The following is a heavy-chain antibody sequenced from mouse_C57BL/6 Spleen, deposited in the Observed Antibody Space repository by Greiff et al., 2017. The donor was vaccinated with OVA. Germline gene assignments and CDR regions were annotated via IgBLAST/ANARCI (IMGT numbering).Heavy chain of an antibody. CDR2: IYPGDGDT. V-gene: IGHV1-82*01. Sequence: VQLQQSGPELVKPGASVKISCKASGYAFSSSWMNWVKQRPGKGLEWLGRIYPGDGDTNYNGKFKGKATLTTDKSSSTAYMQLSSLTSEDSAVYFCARWDGNYFYFDYWGQGTTLTVSS. D-gene: IGHD2-1*01. CDR3: ARWDGNYFYFDY. CDR1: GYAFSSSW. J-gene: IGHJ2*01.